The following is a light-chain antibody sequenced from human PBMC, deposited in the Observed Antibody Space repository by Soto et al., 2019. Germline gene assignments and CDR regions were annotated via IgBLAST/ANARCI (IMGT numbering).Light chain of an antibody. V-gene: IGLV2-14*01. CDR2: DVT. Sequence: QSALTQPASVSGSPGQSIAISCTGTSSDVGAYNYVSWYQQHPGKAPKLMIYDVTYRPSGVSNRFSGSKSGNTASLTISGLQAGDEADYYCSSYTTSTTYVFGTGTKVTV. CDR3: SSYTTSTTYV. CDR1: SSDVGAYNY. J-gene: IGLJ1*01.